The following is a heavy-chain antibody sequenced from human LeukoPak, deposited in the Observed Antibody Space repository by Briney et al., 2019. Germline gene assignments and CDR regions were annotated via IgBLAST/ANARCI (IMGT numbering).Heavy chain of an antibody. CDR2: IYTSGST. V-gene: IGHV4-4*07. Sequence: SETLSLTCTVSGGSISSYYWSWIRQPAGKGLEWIGRIYTSGSTNYNPSLKSRVTMSVDTSKNQFSLKLRSVTAADTAVYYCARHPRDDQSGGFDSWGQGTLVIVSS. J-gene: IGHJ4*02. D-gene: IGHD5-24*01. CDR3: ARHPRDDQSGGFDS. CDR1: GGSISSYY.